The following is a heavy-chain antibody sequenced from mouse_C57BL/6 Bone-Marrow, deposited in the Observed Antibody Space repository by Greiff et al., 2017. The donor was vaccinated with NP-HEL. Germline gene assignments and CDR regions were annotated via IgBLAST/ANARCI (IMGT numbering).Heavy chain of an antibody. V-gene: IGHV3-6*01. J-gene: IGHJ2*01. Sequence: EVKLQESGPGLVKPSQSLSLTCSVTGYSITSGYYWNWIRQFPGNKLEWMGYISYDGSNNYNPSLKNRISITRDTSKNQFFLKLNSVTTEDTATYYCARDRGSIYYGNFDYWGQGTTLTVSS. CDR1: GYSITSGYY. CDR3: ARDRGSIYYGNFDY. CDR2: ISYDGSN. D-gene: IGHD2-1*01.